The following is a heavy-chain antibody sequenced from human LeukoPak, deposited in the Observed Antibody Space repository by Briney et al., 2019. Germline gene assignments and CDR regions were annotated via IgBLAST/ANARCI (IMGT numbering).Heavy chain of an antibody. CDR1: GFSLSGYW. CDR2: NNGDGSTT. D-gene: IGHD2-15*01. J-gene: IGHJ5*02. Sequence: GGSLRLSCVASGFSLSGYWMYWVRQAPGKGLMYISRNNGDGSTTNYADVVKGRFTMSRDNVKNTLYLQVNSLRVEDTAVYYCARDPRNVGLAPWGQGTLVTVSS. CDR3: ARDPRNVGLAP. V-gene: IGHV3-74*01.